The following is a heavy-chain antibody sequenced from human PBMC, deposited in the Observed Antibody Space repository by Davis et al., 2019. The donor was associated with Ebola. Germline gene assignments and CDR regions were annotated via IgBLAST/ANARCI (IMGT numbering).Heavy chain of an antibody. CDR3: ARDLGKFGELLTRKYYYYYGIDV. V-gene: IGHV3-21*01. J-gene: IGHJ6*04. D-gene: IGHD3-10*01. CDR2: ISSSSSYI. CDR1: GFTFSSYS. Sequence: GESLKISCAASGFTFSSYSMNWVRQAPGKGLEWVSSISSSSSYIYYADSVKGRFTISRDNAKNSLYLQMNSLRAEDTAVYYCARDLGKFGELLTRKYYYYYGIDVWGKGTTVTVSS.